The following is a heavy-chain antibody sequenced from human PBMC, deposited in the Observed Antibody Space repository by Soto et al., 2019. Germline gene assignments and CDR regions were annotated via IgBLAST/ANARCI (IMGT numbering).Heavy chain of an antibody. Sequence: SLILSCAASGFTFSSYEMNWVRQAPGKGLEWVSYISSSGSTIYYADSVKGRFTISRDNAKNSLYLQMNSLRAEDTAVYYCARDTAMVSFDYWGQGTLVTVSS. V-gene: IGHV3-48*03. D-gene: IGHD5-18*01. CDR2: ISSSGSTI. CDR3: ARDTAMVSFDY. J-gene: IGHJ4*02. CDR1: GFTFSSYE.